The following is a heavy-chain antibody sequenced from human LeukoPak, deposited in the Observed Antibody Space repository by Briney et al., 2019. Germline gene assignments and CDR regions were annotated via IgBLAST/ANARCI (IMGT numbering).Heavy chain of an antibody. D-gene: IGHD3-10*01. CDR1: GFTFSSYG. CDR2: ISYDGSNK. V-gene: IGHV3-30*18. Sequence: GGSLRLSCAASGFTFSSYGMHWVRQAPGKGLEWVAVISYDGSNKYYADSVKGRFTISRDNSKNTLYLQMNSLRAEDTAVYYCAKDRDYYGSGGGFDYWGQGTLVTVSS. CDR3: AKDRDYYGSGGGFDY. J-gene: IGHJ4*02.